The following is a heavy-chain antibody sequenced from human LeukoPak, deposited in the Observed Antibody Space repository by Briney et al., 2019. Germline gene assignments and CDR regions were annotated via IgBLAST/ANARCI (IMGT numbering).Heavy chain of an antibody. Sequence: GWSLRLSCAASGFTFSTYAIHWVRQAPGKGLEWVAVISYDGSNKIYADSVKGRFTISRDNSKNTLYLQMNSLRAEDTAVYYCAKDYYDSSGYQSDYWGQGTLVTVSS. CDR1: GFTFSTYA. V-gene: IGHV3-30-3*01. D-gene: IGHD3-22*01. CDR2: ISYDGSNK. CDR3: AKDYYDSSGYQSDY. J-gene: IGHJ4*02.